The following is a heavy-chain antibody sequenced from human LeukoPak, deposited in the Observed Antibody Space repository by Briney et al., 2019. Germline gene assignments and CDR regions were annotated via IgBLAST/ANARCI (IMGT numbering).Heavy chain of an antibody. CDR2: INPYNGNT. CDR3: ATQIPGIAAAGPDYYFDY. J-gene: IGHJ4*02. V-gene: IGHV1-18*01. Sequence: ASVKVSCKTSGYTFSNYNINWVRQAPGQGLEWMGWINPYNGNTNYAQNLQGRVTMTTDTSTSTAYMELRSLRSDDTAVYYCATQIPGIAAAGPDYYFDYWGQGTLVTVSS. D-gene: IGHD6-13*01. CDR1: GYTFSNYN.